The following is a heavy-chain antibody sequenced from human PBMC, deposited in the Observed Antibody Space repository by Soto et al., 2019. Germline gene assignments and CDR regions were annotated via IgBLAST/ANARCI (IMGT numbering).Heavy chain of an antibody. CDR1: GVSLTSYY. CDR2: IFYNGTT. Sequence: SETLSLTCSVSGVSLTSYYWSWIRQTPGKTLEWIGCIFYNGTTNYNPSLKSRVTISLDMSKNQFSLKLKSVSAEDTALYYCARGKGPHRYWDPGTLVTVSS. CDR3: ARGKGPHRY. J-gene: IGHJ4*02. V-gene: IGHV4-59*01.